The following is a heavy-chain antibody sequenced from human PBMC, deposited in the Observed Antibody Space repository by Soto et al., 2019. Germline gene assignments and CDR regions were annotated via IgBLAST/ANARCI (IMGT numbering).Heavy chain of an antibody. CDR3: ADGAVAGTAEDSNFDY. Sequence: SGGSLRLSCAASGFTFSSYAMHWVRQAPGKGLEWVAVISYDGSNKYYADSVKGPFTISRDNSKNTLYLQMNSLRAEDTAVYYCADGAVAGTAEDSNFDYWGQGTLVTVSS. CDR2: ISYDGSNK. D-gene: IGHD6-19*01. V-gene: IGHV3-30-3*01. J-gene: IGHJ4*02. CDR1: GFTFSSYA.